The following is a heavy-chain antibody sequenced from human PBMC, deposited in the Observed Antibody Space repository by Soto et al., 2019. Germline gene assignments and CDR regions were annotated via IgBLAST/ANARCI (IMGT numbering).Heavy chain of an antibody. CDR1: GNTFTNYY. Sequence: QVQLMQSGAEVKKPGASVKVSCKASGNTFTNYYIHWVRQAPGQGLEWMGTINPSGGHTTYAQKFLGRVTMTRDTSTSTLAMELTSLRSEATAVYYCARVGHGVVVTAAFDYWGQGTLVTVSS. CDR3: ARVGHGVVVTAAFDY. D-gene: IGHD2-21*02. V-gene: IGHV1-46*01. CDR2: INPSGGHT. J-gene: IGHJ4*02.